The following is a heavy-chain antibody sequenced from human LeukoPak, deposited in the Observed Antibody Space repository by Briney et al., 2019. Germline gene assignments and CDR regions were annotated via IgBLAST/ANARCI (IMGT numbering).Heavy chain of an antibody. Sequence: PGGSLRLSCAASGFTFSSYAMHWVRQAPGKGLEWVAVISYDGSNKYYADSVKGRFTISRDNSKNTLYLQMNSLRAEDTAVYYCARMSDIKAIVDIGSLGYWGQGTLVTVSS. CDR3: ARMSDIKAIVDIGSLGY. D-gene: IGHD3-22*01. CDR2: ISYDGSNK. V-gene: IGHV3-30-3*01. CDR1: GFTFSSYA. J-gene: IGHJ4*02.